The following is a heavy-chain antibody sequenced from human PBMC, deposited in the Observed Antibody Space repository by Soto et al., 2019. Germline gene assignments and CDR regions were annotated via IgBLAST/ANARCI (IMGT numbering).Heavy chain of an antibody. CDR3: ATKLQKLGIWYFDL. J-gene: IGHJ2*01. Sequence: SETLSLTCTVSGGSISSSSYYWGWIRQPPGKGLEWIGSIYYSGSTYYNPSLKSRVTISVDTSKNQFSLKLSSVTAADTAVYYCATKLQKLGIWYFDLWGRGTLVTVSS. CDR1: GGSISSSSYY. D-gene: IGHD7-27*01. CDR2: IYYSGST. V-gene: IGHV4-39*01.